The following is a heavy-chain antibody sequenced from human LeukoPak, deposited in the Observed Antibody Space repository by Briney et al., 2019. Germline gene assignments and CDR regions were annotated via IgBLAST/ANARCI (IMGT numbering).Heavy chain of an antibody. D-gene: IGHD6-13*01. V-gene: IGHV3-30*18. CDR2: ISYDGSNK. CDR1: GFTFSSYG. CDR3: ANERIAAAGTVFDY. J-gene: IGHJ4*02. Sequence: PGGSLRLSCAASGFTFSSYGIHWVRQGPGKGLEWVAVISYDGSNKYYADSVKGRFTISRDNSKNTLYLQMNSLRAEDTAVYYCANERIAAAGTVFDYWGQGTLVTVSS.